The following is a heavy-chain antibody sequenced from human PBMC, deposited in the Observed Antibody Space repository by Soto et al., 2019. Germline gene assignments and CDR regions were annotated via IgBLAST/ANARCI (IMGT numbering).Heavy chain of an antibody. Sequence: PSETLSLTCTVSGGSISSYYWSWIRQPPGKGLEWIGYIYYSGSTNYNPSLESRVTISVDTSKNQFSLKLSSVTAADTAVYYCARTLDYGHMDVWGKGTTVTVSS. CDR2: IYYSGST. CDR1: GGSISSYY. J-gene: IGHJ6*03. D-gene: IGHD3-16*01. V-gene: IGHV4-59*01. CDR3: ARTLDYGHMDV.